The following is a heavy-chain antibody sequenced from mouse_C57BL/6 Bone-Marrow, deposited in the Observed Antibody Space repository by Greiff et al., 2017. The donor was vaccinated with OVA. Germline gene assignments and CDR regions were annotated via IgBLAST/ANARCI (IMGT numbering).Heavy chain of an antibody. D-gene: IGHD2-2*01. Sequence: EVQLQESGGGLVQPKGSLKLSCAASGFSFNTYAMNWVRQAPGKGLEWVARIRSKSNNYATYYADSVKDRFTISRDDSESMLYLQMNNLKTEDTAMYYCVRGGYLFDYWGQGTTLTVSS. CDR2: IRSKSNNYAT. J-gene: IGHJ2*01. V-gene: IGHV10-1*01. CDR3: VRGGYLFDY. CDR1: GFSFNTYA.